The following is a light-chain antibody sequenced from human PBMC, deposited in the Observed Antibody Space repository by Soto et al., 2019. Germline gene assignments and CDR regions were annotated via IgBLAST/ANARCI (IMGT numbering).Light chain of an antibody. CDR3: QQRSNWPT. V-gene: IGKV3-11*01. CDR2: DAS. J-gene: IGKJ1*01. Sequence: EIVLTQPPATLSLSPGERATLSCRASQSVSSYLAWYQQKPGQAPRLLIYDASNRATGIPARFSGSGSGTDFTLTISSLEPEDFAVYYCQQRSNWPTSGQGTKVDIK. CDR1: QSVSSY.